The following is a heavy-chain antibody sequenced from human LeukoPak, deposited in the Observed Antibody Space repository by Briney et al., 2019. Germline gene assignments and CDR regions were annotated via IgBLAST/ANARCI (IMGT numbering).Heavy chain of an antibody. CDR3: AREVQGVTRWYYYYYMDV. Sequence: GGSLRLSCAASGFTFDDYGMSWVRQAPGKGLEWVSGINWNGGSTGYADSVKGRFTISRDNAKNLLYLQMNSLRAEDTAVYYCAREVQGVTRWYYYYYMDVWGKGTTVTISS. J-gene: IGHJ6*03. CDR2: INWNGGST. D-gene: IGHD4-11*01. V-gene: IGHV3-20*04. CDR1: GFTFDDYG.